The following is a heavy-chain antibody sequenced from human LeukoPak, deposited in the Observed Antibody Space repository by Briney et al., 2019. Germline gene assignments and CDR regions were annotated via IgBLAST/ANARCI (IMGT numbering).Heavy chain of an antibody. CDR1: GFTFDDYA. D-gene: IGHD5-18*01. V-gene: IGHV3-9*01. Sequence: GRSLRLSCAASGFTFDDYAMHWVRQVPGKGLEWVSGISWNSGSIGYADSVKGRFTISRDNAKNTVYLEMNSLRAEDTAVYYCVRGQLWSYYHDYWGQGTLVTVSS. J-gene: IGHJ4*02. CDR3: VRGQLWSYYHDY. CDR2: ISWNSGSI.